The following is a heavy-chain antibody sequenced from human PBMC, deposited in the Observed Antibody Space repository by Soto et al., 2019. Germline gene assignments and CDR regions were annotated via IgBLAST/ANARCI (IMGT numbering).Heavy chain of an antibody. Sequence: EVQLVESGGGLVQPGGSLRLSCTASGFTFSTYEMNWVRQAPGKGLEWLSEISSGGSTIFYADSVKGRFTISRDNAKNSVYRQMNSLRVEDTAVYYCAGKGHYNWFAPWGQGTLVTVSS. CDR1: GFTFSTYE. CDR3: AGKGHYNWFAP. CDR2: ISSGGSTI. J-gene: IGHJ5*02. V-gene: IGHV3-48*03.